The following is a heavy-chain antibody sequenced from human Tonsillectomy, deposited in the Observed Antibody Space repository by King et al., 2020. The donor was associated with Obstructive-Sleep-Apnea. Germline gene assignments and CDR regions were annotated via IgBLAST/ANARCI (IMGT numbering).Heavy chain of an antibody. D-gene: IGHD6-13*01. J-gene: IGHJ1*01. V-gene: IGHV1-24*01. Sequence: VQLVQSGAEVKKPGASVKVSCTVSGYSLTELSMHWVRQAPGKGLEWMGGFDPEDGETIYAQKFQGRVTMTEDASTDTAYMELSSLRSEDTAVYYCATGGGRAAGTVFFSEYFHHWGQGTLVTVSS. CDR2: FDPEDGET. CDR3: ATGGGRAAGTVFFSEYFHH. CDR1: GYSLTELS.